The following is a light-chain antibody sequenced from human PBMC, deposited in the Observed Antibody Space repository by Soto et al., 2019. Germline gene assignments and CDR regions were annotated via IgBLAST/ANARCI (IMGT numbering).Light chain of an antibody. CDR3: QHYSIRRT. Sequence: EVLRTQPPANLSVSPGDTATVSCRTSQSVSNNYLAWYQQKPGQAPRILIYGASTRATGIPARFSGIGSGTEFTLTISSMTSEDFAVYYCQHYSIRRTFGQGTKVDIK. CDR1: QSVSNN. V-gene: IGKV3-15*01. CDR2: GAS. J-gene: IGKJ1*01.